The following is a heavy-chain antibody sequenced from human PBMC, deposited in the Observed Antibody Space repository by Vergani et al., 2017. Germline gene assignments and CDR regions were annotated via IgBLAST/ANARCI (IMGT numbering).Heavy chain of an antibody. V-gene: IGHV4-34*01. CDR3: ARGSTITMVRGVAILPFDY. D-gene: IGHD3-10*01. J-gene: IGHJ4*02. Sequence: QVQLQQWGAGLLKPSEPLSLTCAVYGGSFSGYYWSWIRQPPGKGLEWIGEINHSGSTNYNPSLKSRVTISVDTSKNQFSLKLSSVTAADTAVYYCARGSTITMVRGVAILPFDYWGQGTLVTVSS. CDR1: GGSFSGYY. CDR2: INHSGST.